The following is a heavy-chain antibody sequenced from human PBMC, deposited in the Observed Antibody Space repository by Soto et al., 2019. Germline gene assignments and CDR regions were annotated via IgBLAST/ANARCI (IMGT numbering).Heavy chain of an antibody. Sequence: TLSLTCTVSGGSISSGGYYWSWIRQHPGKGLEWIGYIYYSGSTYYNPSLKSRVTISVDTSKNQFSLKLSSVTAADTAVYYCARGKGYCSSTSCSLNYYYYYMDVWGKGTTVTVSS. CDR2: IYYSGST. CDR3: ARGKGYCSSTSCSLNYYYYYMDV. CDR1: GGSISSGGYY. V-gene: IGHV4-31*03. J-gene: IGHJ6*03. D-gene: IGHD2-2*01.